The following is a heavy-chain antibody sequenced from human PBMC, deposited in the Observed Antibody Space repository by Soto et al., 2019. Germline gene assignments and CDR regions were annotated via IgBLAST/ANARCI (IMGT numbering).Heavy chain of an antibody. CDR3: ARVAGTTTYFDY. D-gene: IGHD1-1*01. CDR2: IYHSGST. CDR1: GYSISSGYY. J-gene: IGHJ4*02. Sequence: LSLTCAVSGYSISSGYYWGWIRQPPGKGLEWIGSIYHSGSTYYNPSLKSRVTISVDTSKNQFSLKLSSVTAAHTAVYYCARVAGTTTYFDYWGQGTLGTVSS. V-gene: IGHV4-38-2*01.